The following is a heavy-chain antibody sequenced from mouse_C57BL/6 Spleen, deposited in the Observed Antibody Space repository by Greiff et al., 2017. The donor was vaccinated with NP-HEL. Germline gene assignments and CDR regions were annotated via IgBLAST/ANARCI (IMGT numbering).Heavy chain of an antibody. CDR1: GYTFTSYW. CDR2: IDPSDSYT. CDR3: ARGGLRDWYFEV. V-gene: IGHV1-69*01. Sequence: QVQLKQPGAELVMPGASVKLSCKASGYTFTSYWMHWVKQRPGQGLEWIGEIDPSDSYTNYNQQFKGKSTLTVDKSSSTAYMQLSSLTSEDSAVYYCARGGLRDWYFEVWGTGTTVTVSS. D-gene: IGHD2-4*01. J-gene: IGHJ1*03.